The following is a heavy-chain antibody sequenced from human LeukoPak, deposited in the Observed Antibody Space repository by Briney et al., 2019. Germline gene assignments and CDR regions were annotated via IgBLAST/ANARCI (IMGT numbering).Heavy chain of an antibody. J-gene: IGHJ4*02. Sequence: GGSLRLSCAASGFAFSAYAMYWVRQAPGKGLEWVAVTSYDESNKYYADSVKGRFTISRDNSKNTLYLQMNSLRAEDTAVYYCAREGLRWLQFSFDYWGQGTRVTVSS. CDR1: GFAFSAYA. V-gene: IGHV3-30-3*01. CDR2: TSYDESNK. CDR3: AREGLRWLQFSFDY. D-gene: IGHD5-24*01.